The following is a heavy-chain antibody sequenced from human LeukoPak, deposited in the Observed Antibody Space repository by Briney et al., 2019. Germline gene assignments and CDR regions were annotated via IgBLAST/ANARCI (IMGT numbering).Heavy chain of an antibody. Sequence: ASVKVSCKASGYTFTSYVISWVRQAPGHGLEWMGWISAYNGNTNYAQKLQGRVTMTTDTSTSTAYMELRSLRSDDTAVYYCTTYSNYPAQLDYWGQGTLVTVSS. J-gene: IGHJ4*02. D-gene: IGHD4-11*01. V-gene: IGHV1-18*01. CDR2: ISAYNGNT. CDR3: TTYSNYPAQLDY. CDR1: GYTFTSYV.